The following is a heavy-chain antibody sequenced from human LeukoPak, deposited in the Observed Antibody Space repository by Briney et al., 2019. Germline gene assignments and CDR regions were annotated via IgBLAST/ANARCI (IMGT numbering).Heavy chain of an antibody. CDR1: GGTFSSYA. D-gene: IGHD4-17*01. J-gene: IGHJ4*02. V-gene: IGHV1-69*01. Sequence: SVKVSCKASGGTFSSYAISWVRLAPGQGLEWMGGIIPIFGTANYAQKFQGRVTITADESTSTAYMELSSLRSEDTAMYYCATADYGDYVAAGGAFDYWGQGTLVTVSS. CDR3: ATADYGDYVAAGGAFDY. CDR2: IIPIFGTA.